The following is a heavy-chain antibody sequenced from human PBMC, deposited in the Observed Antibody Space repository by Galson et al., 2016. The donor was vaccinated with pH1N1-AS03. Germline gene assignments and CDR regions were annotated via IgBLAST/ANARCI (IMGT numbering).Heavy chain of an antibody. J-gene: IGHJ6*02. CDR3: ARDASGLDV. Sequence: LSLTCTVSRGSVNTDDYFWTWVRQPPGKGLAWIGHVFYTGATNYNPSVKGRVTISIDTSNNKFSLRLNSVSASDTAVYYCARDASGLDVWGQGTTVTVSS. CDR1: RGSVNTDDYF. V-gene: IGHV4-61*08. CDR2: VFYTGAT.